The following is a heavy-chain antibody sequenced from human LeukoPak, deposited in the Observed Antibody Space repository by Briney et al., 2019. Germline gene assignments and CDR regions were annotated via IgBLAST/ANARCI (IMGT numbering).Heavy chain of an antibody. D-gene: IGHD6-13*01. CDR1: GYSIISGYY. CDR3: ARDDLQLVRRLGGTTEYYYYYYMDV. CDR2: IYHSGST. J-gene: IGHJ6*03. Sequence: SETLSLTCTVAGYSIISGYYWGWIRQPPGKGLEWIGSIYHSGSTYYNPSLKSRVTISVDTSKNQFSLQLNSVTPEDTAVYFCARDDLQLVRRLGGTTEYYYYYYMDVWGKGTTVTVSS. V-gene: IGHV4-38-2*02.